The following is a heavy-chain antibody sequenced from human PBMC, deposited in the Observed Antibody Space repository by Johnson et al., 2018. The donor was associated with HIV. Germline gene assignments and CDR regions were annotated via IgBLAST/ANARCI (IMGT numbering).Heavy chain of an antibody. J-gene: IGHJ3*02. CDR2: IWYDGTNR. V-gene: IGHV3-33*06. Sequence: QVQLVESGGGVVQPGRSLRLSCAASGFTFSSYGMHWVHQAPGKGLEWVAVIWYDGTNRYYGDSVKGRFTISRDNSKNTVYLQMNGLRAEDTAVYHCAKDRGSPGIPAAFDIWGQGTMVTVSS. D-gene: IGHD1-26*01. CDR1: GFTFSSYG. CDR3: AKDRGSPGIPAAFDI.